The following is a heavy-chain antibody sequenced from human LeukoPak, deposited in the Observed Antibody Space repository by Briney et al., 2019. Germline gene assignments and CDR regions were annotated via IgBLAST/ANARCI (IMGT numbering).Heavy chain of an antibody. CDR2: IYTGGTT. J-gene: IGHJ4*02. CDR1: GFTVNSNY. V-gene: IGHV3-53*01. Sequence: GGSLRLSCAASGFTVNSNYMSWVRQAPGKGLEWVSVIYTGGTTHYADSVKGRFTISRDNSKNTLFLQMNSLRAEDTAVYYCARLPKPTYFDYWGQGTLVTVFS. CDR3: ARLPKPTYFDY.